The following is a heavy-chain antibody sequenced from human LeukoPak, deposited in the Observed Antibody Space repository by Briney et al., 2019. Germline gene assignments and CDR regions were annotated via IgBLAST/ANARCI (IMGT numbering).Heavy chain of an antibody. CDR2: ISSSSSTI. V-gene: IGHV3-48*01. D-gene: IGHD5-24*01. CDR3: ARDDNWAFDV. Sequence: GGSLRLSCAASGFTFSSYSMNWVRQAPGKGLEWVSYISSSSSTIYYADSVKGRFTISRDNAKNSLYLQMNTLRAEDTAVYYCARDDNWAFDVWGQGTLVTVSS. CDR1: GFTFSSYS. J-gene: IGHJ3*01.